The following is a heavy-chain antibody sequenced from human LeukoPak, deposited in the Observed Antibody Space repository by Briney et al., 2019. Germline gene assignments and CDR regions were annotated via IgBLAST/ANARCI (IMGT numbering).Heavy chain of an antibody. D-gene: IGHD6-13*01. CDR1: GYSISSGYY. J-gene: IGHJ4*02. CDR2: IYYSGIT. V-gene: IGHV4-59*01. Sequence: SETLSLTCTVSGYSISSGYYWAWIRQPPGKGLEWIGYIYYSGITTYNSSLKSRVTISLDTSKNQFSLKLTSVTAADTAVYYCARGTLAAAGPCFDYWGQGTLVTVSS. CDR3: ARGTLAAAGPCFDY.